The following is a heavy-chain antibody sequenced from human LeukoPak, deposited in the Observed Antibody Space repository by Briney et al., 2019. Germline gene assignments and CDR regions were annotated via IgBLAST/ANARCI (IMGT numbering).Heavy chain of an antibody. D-gene: IGHD5-12*01. V-gene: IGHV4-30-4*01. Sequence: SETLSLTCTVSGGSISSGDYYWSWIRQPPGKGLEWIGYIYYSGSTYYNPSLKSRVTTSVDTSKNQFSLKLSSVTAADTAVYYCARANIVAPDYWGQGTLVTVSS. CDR1: GGSISSGDYY. J-gene: IGHJ4*02. CDR3: ARANIVAPDY. CDR2: IYYSGST.